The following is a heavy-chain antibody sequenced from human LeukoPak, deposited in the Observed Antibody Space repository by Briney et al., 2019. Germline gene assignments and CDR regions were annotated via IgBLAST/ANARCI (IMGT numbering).Heavy chain of an antibody. CDR3: AREIYIYGLYYFDY. CDR2: ISHSGST. J-gene: IGHJ4*02. CDR1: GASINSGDYY. Sequence: SETLSLTCTVSGASINSGDYYWSWIRQPPGKGLEWIGYISHSGSTYFNPSLKSRVTISVDASKNQFSLKLSSVTAADTAVYYCAREIYIYGLYYFDYWGQGTLVTVSS. D-gene: IGHD5-18*01. V-gene: IGHV4-30-4*01.